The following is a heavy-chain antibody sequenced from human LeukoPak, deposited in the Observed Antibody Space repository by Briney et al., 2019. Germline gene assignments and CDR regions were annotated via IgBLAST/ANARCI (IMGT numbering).Heavy chain of an antibody. J-gene: IGHJ4*02. CDR2: INTEGSST. D-gene: IGHD3-9*01. CDR3: ARDFDRYYFDY. V-gene: IGHV3-74*01. Sequence: PGGSLRVSCAASGFTFRTYWMHWVRHAPGKGLMWVSRINTEGSSTSYADSVNGRFTISRDNAKNTLYLQMNSLRAEDTAMYYCARDFDRYYFDYWGQGTLVTVSS. CDR1: GFTFRTYW.